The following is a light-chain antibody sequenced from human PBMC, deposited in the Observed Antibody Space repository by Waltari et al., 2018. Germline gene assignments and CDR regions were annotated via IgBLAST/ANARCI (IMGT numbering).Light chain of an antibody. V-gene: IGKV2-30*02. Sequence: DVALTQSPLSLPVTLGQPASISCSSTQILVHSDGNTYLNWFQQRPGQSPRRLIYKVSNRDSGVPDRFSGSGSGPDFTLKISRVEAEDVGAVYYCMQATQWPYTFGQGTKLDVK. CDR3: MQATQWPYT. J-gene: IGKJ2*01. CDR1: QILVHSDGNTY. CDR2: KVS.